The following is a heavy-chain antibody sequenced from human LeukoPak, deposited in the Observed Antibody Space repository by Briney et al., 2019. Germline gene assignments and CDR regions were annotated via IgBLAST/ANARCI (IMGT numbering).Heavy chain of an antibody. CDR2: GYNTGVT. CDR3: ARSSGSGATNWYFDL. Sequence: PSETLSLTCIVSGGSISSSYNYWGWIRQPPGQGLEWIGSGYNTGVTYYNPSLKSRVTISVDTSKNHFSLKLNSVTAADTAVYYCARSSGSGATNWYFDLWGRGTLVTVSS. J-gene: IGHJ2*01. V-gene: IGHV4-39*02. CDR1: GGSISSSYNY. D-gene: IGHD1-14*01.